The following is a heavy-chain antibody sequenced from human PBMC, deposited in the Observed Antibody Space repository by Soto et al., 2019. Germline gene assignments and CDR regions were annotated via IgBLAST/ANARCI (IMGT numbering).Heavy chain of an antibody. D-gene: IGHD3-10*01. J-gene: IGHJ5*02. CDR1: GGSISSSSYY. V-gene: IGHV4-39*01. CDR3: ASGYYYGSGMKYNWFDP. CDR2: IYYSGST. Sequence: SETLSLTCTVSGGSISSSSYYWGWIRQPPGKGLEWIGSIYYSGSTYYNPSLKSRVTISVDTSKNQFSLKLSSVTAADTAVYYCASGYYYGSGMKYNWFDPWGQGTLVTVSS.